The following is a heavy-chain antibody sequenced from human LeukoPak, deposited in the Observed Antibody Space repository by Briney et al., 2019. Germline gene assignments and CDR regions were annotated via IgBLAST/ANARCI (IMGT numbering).Heavy chain of an antibody. CDR3: ARGDSSGWGLDY. J-gene: IGHJ4*02. CDR1: GFPFSDDW. Sequence: PGGSLRLSCAASGFPFSDDWMSWVRQAPGKGLEWVGRSRSKTNRYTTQYAASVKGRFTISRDDSKNSLYLQMNSLKTEDTAVYYCARGDSSGWGLDYWGLGTLVTVSS. D-gene: IGHD6-19*01. CDR2: SRSKTNRYTT. V-gene: IGHV3-72*01.